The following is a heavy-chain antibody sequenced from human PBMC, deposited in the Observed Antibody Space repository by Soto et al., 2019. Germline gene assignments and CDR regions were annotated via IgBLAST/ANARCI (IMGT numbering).Heavy chain of an antibody. J-gene: IGHJ3*02. V-gene: IGHV3-30*18. CDR2: ISYDGSNK. CDR1: GFTFSSYG. CDR3: AKLGALLTYEQAGYDALDI. D-gene: IGHD3-16*01. Sequence: GGSLRLSCAASGFTFSSYGMHWVRQAPGKGLEWVAVISYDGSNKYYADSVKGRFTTSRDNSKNTLYLQMNSLRAEDTAVYYCAKLGALLTYEQAGYDALDIWGQGTMVTVSS.